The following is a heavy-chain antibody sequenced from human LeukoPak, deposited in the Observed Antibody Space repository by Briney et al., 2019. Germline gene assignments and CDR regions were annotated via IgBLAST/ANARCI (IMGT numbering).Heavy chain of an antibody. J-gene: IGHJ4*02. CDR1: GFTFSNYG. CDR2: IWYDGGNK. CDR3: VKGYDFWSAYAPFDY. Sequence: TGGSLRLSCAASGFTFSNYGMHWVRQAPGKGLEWVAVIWYDGGNKYYADSVKGRFTISRDNSKNTLYLQMSSLRAEDTAVYYCVKGYDFWSAYAPFDYWGQGTLVTVSS. D-gene: IGHD3-3*01. V-gene: IGHV3-30*02.